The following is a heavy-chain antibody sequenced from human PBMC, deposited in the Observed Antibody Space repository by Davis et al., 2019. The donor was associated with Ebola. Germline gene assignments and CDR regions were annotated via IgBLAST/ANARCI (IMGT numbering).Heavy chain of an antibody. J-gene: IGHJ4*02. CDR2: IIPLFGTA. D-gene: IGHD4-17*01. CDR1: GGTFSISS. Sequence: SVKVSCKASGGTFSISSILCFRQSPRLLLDWIGGIIPLFGTANYAQKFQGRVTITADESTSTAYMELSSLRSEDTAVYYCARDDYGDHYWGQGTLVTVSS. CDR3: ARDDYGDHY. V-gene: IGHV1-69*13.